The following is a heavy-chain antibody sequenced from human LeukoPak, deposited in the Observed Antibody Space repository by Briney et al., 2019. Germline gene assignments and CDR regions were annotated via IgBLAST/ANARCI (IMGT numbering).Heavy chain of an antibody. CDR1: GFTFTNYW. CDR3: TRDYPASFDV. Sequence: PGGSLRLSCAASGFTFTNYWMSWVRQAPGKGLEWLGFIRSTIYGGTTDYAASVKGRLTISRDDSKSIAYLQMNSLKTEDTAMYYCTRDYPASFDVWGQGTLVTVSS. V-gene: IGHV3-49*04. CDR2: IRSTIYGGTT. J-gene: IGHJ3*01.